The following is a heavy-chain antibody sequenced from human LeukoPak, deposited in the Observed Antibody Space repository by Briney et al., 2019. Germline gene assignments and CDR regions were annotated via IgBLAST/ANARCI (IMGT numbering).Heavy chain of an antibody. CDR1: GGSISSSNW. J-gene: IGHJ5*02. CDR3: ARVVAAARGWFDP. D-gene: IGHD6-13*01. V-gene: IGHV4-4*02. CDR2: IYHSGST. Sequence: SGTLSLTCAVSGGSISSSNWWSWVRQPPGKGLEWIGEIYHSGSTNYNPSLKSRVTISVDKSKNQFSLKLSSVTAADTAVYHCARVVAAARGWFDPWGQGTLVTVSS.